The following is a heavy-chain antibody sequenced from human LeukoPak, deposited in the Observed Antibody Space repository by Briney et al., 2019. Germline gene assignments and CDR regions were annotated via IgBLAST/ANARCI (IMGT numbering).Heavy chain of an antibody. J-gene: IGHJ4*02. V-gene: IGHV1-2*02. Sequence: ASVKVSCKASGYTFTGYYMHWVRQAPGQGLEWMGWINPNSGGTNYAQKFQGRVTMTRDTSISTAYMELSRLGSDDTAVYYCARALTQSSIAATLDYWGQGTLVTVSS. CDR1: GYTFTGYY. CDR3: ARALTQSSIAATLDY. D-gene: IGHD6-6*01. CDR2: INPNSGGT.